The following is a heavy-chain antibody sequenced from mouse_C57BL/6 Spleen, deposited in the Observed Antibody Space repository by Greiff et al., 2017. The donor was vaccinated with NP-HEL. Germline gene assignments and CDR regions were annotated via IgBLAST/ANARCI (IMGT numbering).Heavy chain of an antibody. Sequence: QVHVKQSGAELVRPGTSVKVSCKASGYAFTNYLIEWIKQRPGQGLEWIGVINPGSGGTNYNEKFKGKATLTADKSSSTAYMQLSSLTSEDSAVYFCARFPDGYYWFAYWGQGTLVTVSA. D-gene: IGHD2-3*01. J-gene: IGHJ3*01. CDR2: INPGSGGT. V-gene: IGHV1-54*01. CDR1: GYAFTNYL. CDR3: ARFPDGYYWFAY.